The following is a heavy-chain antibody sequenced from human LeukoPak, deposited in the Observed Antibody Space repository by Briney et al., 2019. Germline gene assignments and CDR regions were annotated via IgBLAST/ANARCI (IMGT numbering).Heavy chain of an antibody. CDR3: ARDLAITMIRGVIIKGSPFDS. D-gene: IGHD3-10*01. V-gene: IGHV3-33*01. Sequence: GGSLRLSCAASGFMFNNYGMHWVRQAPGKGLEWVAVIWYDGSNKYYADSAKGRFTISRDNSKNTLYLQMNSLRAEDTAVYYCARDLAITMIRGVIIKGSPFDSWGQGTLVTVSS. CDR1: GFMFNNYG. CDR2: IWYDGSNK. J-gene: IGHJ4*02.